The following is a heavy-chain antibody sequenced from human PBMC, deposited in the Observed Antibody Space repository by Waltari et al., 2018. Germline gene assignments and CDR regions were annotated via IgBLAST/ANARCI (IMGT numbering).Heavy chain of an antibody. D-gene: IGHD1-1*01. J-gene: IGHJ3*01. Sequence: QLQLQESGPGLGKPSETLSLTCRVSGVSITSNPHYWRWIRQPPGQGLEWIGTMSYTGATYSSPSLGSQVTVSRDTSKNQLSLKLVSVTAADTAVYYCATYIGASVGTAAFDVWGQGTMVAVSS. CDR3: ATYIGASVGTAAFDV. CDR1: GVSITSNPHY. V-gene: IGHV4-39*01. CDR2: MSYTGAT.